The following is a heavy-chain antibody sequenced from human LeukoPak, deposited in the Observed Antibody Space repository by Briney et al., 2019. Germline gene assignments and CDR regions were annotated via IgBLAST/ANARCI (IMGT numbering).Heavy chain of an antibody. D-gene: IGHD2-2*01. CDR2: IYHSGST. V-gene: IGHV4-38-2*02. CDR3: ARDLLNRYCSSTSCPGWFDP. J-gene: IGHJ5*02. Sequence: SETLSLTCAVSGYSISSGYYWGWIRQPPGKGLEWIGSIYHSGSTYYNPSLKSRVTLSVDTSKNQFSLKLSSVTAADTSVYYCARDLLNRYCSSTSCPGWFDPWGQGTLVTVSS. CDR1: GYSISSGYY.